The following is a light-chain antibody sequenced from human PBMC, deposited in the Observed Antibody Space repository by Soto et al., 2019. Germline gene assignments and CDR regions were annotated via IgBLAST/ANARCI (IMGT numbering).Light chain of an antibody. Sequence: QSVLTQPPSASGTPGQRVTISCSGSSSNIETNTVNSYQQLPGTAPKLLIYINNQRPSGVPDRFSGSKSGTSAALAISGLQSEDDADYYGAAWDDSLNGVVFGGGTKLTVL. CDR2: INN. V-gene: IGLV1-44*01. CDR3: AAWDDSLNGVV. CDR1: SSNIETNT. J-gene: IGLJ2*01.